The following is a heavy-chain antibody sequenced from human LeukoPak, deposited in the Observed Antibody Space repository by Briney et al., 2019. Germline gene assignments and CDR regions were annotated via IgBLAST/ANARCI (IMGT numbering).Heavy chain of an antibody. CDR1: GFTFSSYA. CDR2: ISGSGGST. V-gene: IGHV3-23*01. CDR3: AKAAYDSSGDFDY. J-gene: IGHJ4*02. D-gene: IGHD3-22*01. Sequence: GGSLRLSCAASGFTFSSYAMSWVRQAPGKGLEWVSAISGSGGSTYYADSVKGRFTISRDNAKNSLYLQMNSLRAEDTALYYCAKAAYDSSGDFDYWGQGTLVTVSS.